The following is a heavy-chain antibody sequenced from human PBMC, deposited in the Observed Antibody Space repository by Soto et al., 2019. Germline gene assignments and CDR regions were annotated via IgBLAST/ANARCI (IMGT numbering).Heavy chain of an antibody. Sequence: QVQLVQSGAEVKKPGASVKVSCKASGYTFTSYAMHWVRQSPGQRLEWMGWINAGNGNTKYSQKFQGRVTSTRDTSASTAYMELSSLRSEDTAVYYCARDRAYQQLSSLNYWGQGTLVTVSS. D-gene: IGHD6-13*01. CDR1: GYTFTSYA. CDR2: INAGNGNT. V-gene: IGHV1-3*01. J-gene: IGHJ4*02. CDR3: ARDRAYQQLSSLNY.